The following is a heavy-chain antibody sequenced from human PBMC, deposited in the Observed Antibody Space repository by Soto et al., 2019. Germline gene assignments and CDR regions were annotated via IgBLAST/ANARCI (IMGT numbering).Heavy chain of an antibody. CDR2: ISYDGSNK. D-gene: IGHD6-13*01. J-gene: IGHJ4*02. Sequence: QVQLVESGGGVVQPGRSLRLSCAASGFTFSSYGMHWVRQAPGKGLEWVAVISYDGSNKYYVDSVKGRFTISRDNSKNTLYLQMNSLRAEDTAVYYCAKDLAAAGLDYWGQGTLVTVSS. V-gene: IGHV3-30*18. CDR3: AKDLAAAGLDY. CDR1: GFTFSSYG.